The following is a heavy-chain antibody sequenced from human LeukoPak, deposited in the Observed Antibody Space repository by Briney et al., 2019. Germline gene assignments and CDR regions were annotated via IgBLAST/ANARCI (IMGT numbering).Heavy chain of an antibody. CDR2: ISSTSTSVI. J-gene: IGHJ4*02. Sequence: PGGSLRLSCAASGFTFSSYSMNWVRQAPGKGLEWVSYISSTSTSVIHYADSVKCRFTISRDNAKNSLYLQMNSLTAEDTAVYYCARESFAARWDWGQGTLVTVSS. CDR3: ARESFAARWD. V-gene: IGHV3-48*04. D-gene: IGHD6-6*01. CDR1: GFTFSSYS.